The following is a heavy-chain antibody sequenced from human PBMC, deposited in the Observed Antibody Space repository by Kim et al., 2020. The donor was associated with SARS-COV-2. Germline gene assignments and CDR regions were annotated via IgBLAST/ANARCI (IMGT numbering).Heavy chain of an antibody. V-gene: IGHV3-21*01. J-gene: IGHJ4*02. CDR3: ARVGFGGVSRYLLY. Sequence: GGSLRLSCAASGFTFSSYSMNWVRQAPGKGLEWVSSISSSSSYIYYADSVKGRFTISRDNAKYSLYLQMNSLRAEDTAVYYCARVGFGGVSRYLLYWGQGTLVTVSS. D-gene: IGHD2-15*01. CDR1: GFTFSSYS. CDR2: ISSSSSYI.